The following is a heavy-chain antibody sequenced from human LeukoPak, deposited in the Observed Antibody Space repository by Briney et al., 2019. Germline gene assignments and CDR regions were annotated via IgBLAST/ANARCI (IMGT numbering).Heavy chain of an antibody. Sequence: SETLSLTCAVYGGSFSGYYWSWIRQPPGKGLEWIGEINHSGSTNYNPSLKSRDTISVDTSKNQFSLKLSSVTAADTAVYYCARRRPMAGFDYWGQETLLPSPQ. J-gene: IGHJ4*02. CDR2: INHSGST. V-gene: IGHV4-34*01. D-gene: IGHD6-25*01. CDR3: ARRRPMAGFDY. CDR1: GGSFSGYY.